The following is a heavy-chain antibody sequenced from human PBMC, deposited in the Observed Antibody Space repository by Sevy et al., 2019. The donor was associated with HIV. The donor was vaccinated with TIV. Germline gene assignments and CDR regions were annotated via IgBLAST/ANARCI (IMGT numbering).Heavy chain of an antibody. J-gene: IGHJ4*02. CDR2: ISAYNGNT. D-gene: IGHD3-22*01. CDR3: AWAGYYDDRSGLLGY. V-gene: IGHV1-18*04. Sequence: ASVKVSCEASGYTFTSYGISWVRQAPGQGLEWMGWISAYNGNTNYAQKLQGRVTMTTDTSTSTAYMELRSLRSDDTAVYYCAWAGYYDDRSGLLGYWGPGTLVTVSS. CDR1: GYTFTSYG.